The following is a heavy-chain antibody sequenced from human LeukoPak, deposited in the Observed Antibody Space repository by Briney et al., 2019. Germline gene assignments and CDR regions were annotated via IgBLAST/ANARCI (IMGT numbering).Heavy chain of an antibody. D-gene: IGHD1-26*01. Sequence: GGSLRPSCAASGFTFSSYGMHWVRQAPGKGLEWVAVIWYDGSIKYYADSVKGRFTISRDNPKNTLYLQMNSLRAEDTAVYYCARVGSGSYFLDGFVIWGQGTMVTVS. J-gene: IGHJ3*02. V-gene: IGHV3-33*01. CDR3: ARVGSGSYFLDGFVI. CDR2: IWYDGSIK. CDR1: GFTFSSYG.